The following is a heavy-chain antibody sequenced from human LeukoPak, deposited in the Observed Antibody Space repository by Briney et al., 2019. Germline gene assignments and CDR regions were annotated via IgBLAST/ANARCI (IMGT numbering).Heavy chain of an antibody. Sequence: PSETLSLTCAVYGGSFGGYYWSWIRQPPGKGLEWIGEINHSGSTNYNPSLKSRVTISVDTSKNQFSLKLSSVTAADTAVYYCARAAGKGIAETWGQGTLVTVSS. V-gene: IGHV4-34*01. J-gene: IGHJ4*02. CDR1: GGSFGGYY. D-gene: IGHD6-13*01. CDR2: INHSGST. CDR3: ARAAGKGIAET.